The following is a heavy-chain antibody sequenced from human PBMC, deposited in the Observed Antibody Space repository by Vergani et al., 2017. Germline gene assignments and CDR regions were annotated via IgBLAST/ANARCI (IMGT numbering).Heavy chain of an antibody. D-gene: IGHD2-2*01. CDR1: GFDFSSYI. CDR3: AREYSSTSGRAFDF. J-gene: IGHJ3*01. CDR2: VSTGTKSQ. Sequence: QLVESAGGWVQPGGSLRLSCVVSGFDFSSYIMNWVRQAPGKGLEWVSFVSTGTKSQSYAESVKGRFTISRDSAKNSLYLQMDSLRAEDTAVYYCAREYSSTSGRAFDFWGQGTKVTVSS. V-gene: IGHV3-48*01.